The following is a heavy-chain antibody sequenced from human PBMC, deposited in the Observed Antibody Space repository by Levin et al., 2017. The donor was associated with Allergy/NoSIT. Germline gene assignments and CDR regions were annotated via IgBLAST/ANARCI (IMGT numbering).Heavy chain of an antibody. CDR2: IYYSGST. Sequence: SQTLSLTCTVSGGSIRSYYWSWIRQPPGKGLEWIGYIYYSGSTNYNPSLKSRVTISVDTSKNQFSLKLSSVTAADTAVYYCACCSSSWLNYWGQGTLVTVSS. CDR1: GGSIRSYY. J-gene: IGHJ4*02. D-gene: IGHD6-13*01. CDR3: ACCSSSWLNY. V-gene: IGHV4-59*01.